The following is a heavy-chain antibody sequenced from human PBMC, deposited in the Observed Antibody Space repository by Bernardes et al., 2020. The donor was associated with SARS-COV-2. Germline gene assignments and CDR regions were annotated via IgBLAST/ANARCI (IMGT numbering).Heavy chain of an antibody. Sequence: GGSLRLSCAVSGFTFRTYAMNWVRQAPGKGLEWVSTISYSGGTTYYANSVQGRFTISRDNSKNTLYLQMNSLRAEDTAVYYCARIDEVTGRDYWGQGTLVTVSS. J-gene: IGHJ4*02. V-gene: IGHV3-23*01. D-gene: IGHD6-19*01. CDR1: GFTFRTYA. CDR2: ISYSGGTT. CDR3: ARIDEVTGRDY.